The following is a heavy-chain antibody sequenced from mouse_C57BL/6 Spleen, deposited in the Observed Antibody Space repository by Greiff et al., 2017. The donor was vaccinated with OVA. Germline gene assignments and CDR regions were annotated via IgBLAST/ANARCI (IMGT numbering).Heavy chain of an antibody. CDR2: IYPGGGYT. CDR1: GYTFTNYW. J-gene: IGHJ2*01. D-gene: IGHD1-3*01. Sequence: VQLVESGAELVRPGTSVKMSCKASGYTFTNYWIGWAKQRPGHGLEWIGDIYPGGGYTNYNEKFKGKATLTADKSSSTAYMQFSSLTSEDSAIYYCARSGQIKYYFDDWGQGTTLTVSS. V-gene: IGHV1-63*01. CDR3: ARSGQIKYYFDD.